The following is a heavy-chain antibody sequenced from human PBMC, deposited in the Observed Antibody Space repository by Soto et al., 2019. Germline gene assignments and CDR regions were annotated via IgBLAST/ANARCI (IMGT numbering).Heavy chain of an antibody. J-gene: IGHJ4*02. CDR3: VRHTGYGGNYGFDY. V-gene: IGHV4-59*08. CDR2: IYYSGST. CDR1: GGSISSYY. Sequence: SETLSLTCTVSGGSISSYYWSWIRQPPGKGLEWIGYIYYSGSTNYNPSLKSRVTISVDTSKNQFSLKLSSVTAADTAVYYCVRHTGYGGNYGFDYWGQGTLVTVSS. D-gene: IGHD4-17*01.